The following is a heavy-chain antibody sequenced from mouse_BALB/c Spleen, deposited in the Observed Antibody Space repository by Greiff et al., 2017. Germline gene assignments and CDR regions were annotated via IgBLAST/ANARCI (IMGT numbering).Heavy chain of an antibody. J-gene: IGHJ4*01. V-gene: IGHV3-2*02. Sequence: VQLKQSGPGLVKPSQSLSLTCTVTGYSITSDYAWNWIRQFPGNKLEWMGYISYSGSTSYNPSLKSRISITRDTSKNQFFLQLNSVTTEDTATYYCARRGTTVGYYAMDYWGQGTSVTVSS. CDR3: ARRGTTVGYYAMDY. D-gene: IGHD1-1*01. CDR1: GYSITSDYA. CDR2: ISYSGST.